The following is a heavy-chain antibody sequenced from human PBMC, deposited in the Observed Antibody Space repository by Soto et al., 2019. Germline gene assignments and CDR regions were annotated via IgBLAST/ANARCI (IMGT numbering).Heavy chain of an antibody. CDR3: AKELVNSGWTYFDY. D-gene: IGHD6-19*01. V-gene: IGHV3-23*01. Sequence: GGSLRLSCAASGFTFNTYAMSWVRQAPGEGLEWVSAISDSGGRTYYADSVKGRFTISRDNSKNTLYLQMNSLRAEDTAVYFCAKELVNSGWTYFDYWGQGTLVTVSS. CDR2: ISDSGGRT. J-gene: IGHJ4*02. CDR1: GFTFNTYA.